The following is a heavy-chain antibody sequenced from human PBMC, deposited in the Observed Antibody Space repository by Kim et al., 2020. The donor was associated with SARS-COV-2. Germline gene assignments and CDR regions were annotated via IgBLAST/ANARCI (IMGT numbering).Heavy chain of an antibody. Sequence: GGSLRLSCAASGFTFSSYAMSWVRQAPGKGLEWVSAISGSGGSTYYADSVKGRFTISRDNSKNTLYLQMNSLRAEDTAVYYCAKDRGITMIVVDKADDAFDIWGQGTMVTVSS. CDR2: ISGSGGST. CDR3: AKDRGITMIVVDKADDAFDI. V-gene: IGHV3-23*01. J-gene: IGHJ3*02. CDR1: GFTFSSYA. D-gene: IGHD3-22*01.